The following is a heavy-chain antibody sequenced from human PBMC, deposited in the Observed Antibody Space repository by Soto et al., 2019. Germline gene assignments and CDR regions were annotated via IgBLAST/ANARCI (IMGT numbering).Heavy chain of an antibody. Sequence: QVQLQESGPGLVKPSQTLSLTCTVSGGSISSGGYYWSWIRQNPGKGLEWIGYVYYSGTTYYNPSRKSRVAISVDPSKTHFSLSLRSVSAADTAVYYCARHYGDRPGYFDYWGQGTLVTVSS. CDR1: GGSISSGGYY. J-gene: IGHJ4*02. D-gene: IGHD4-17*01. CDR2: VYYSGTT. V-gene: IGHV4-31*03. CDR3: ARHYGDRPGYFDY.